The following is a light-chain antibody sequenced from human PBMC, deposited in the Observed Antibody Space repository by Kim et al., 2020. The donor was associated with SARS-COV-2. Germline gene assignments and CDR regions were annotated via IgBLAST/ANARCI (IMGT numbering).Light chain of an antibody. Sequence: AWGQTVSSTCQGDSLRNYFASWYQQRPGQAPILVIYGKNSRPSGIPDRFSGSSSGSTASLTITGAQAEDEADYYCNSRDSNGNHLVFGGGTQLTVL. V-gene: IGLV3-19*01. CDR3: NSRDSNGNHLV. CDR2: GKN. J-gene: IGLJ2*01. CDR1: SLRNYF.